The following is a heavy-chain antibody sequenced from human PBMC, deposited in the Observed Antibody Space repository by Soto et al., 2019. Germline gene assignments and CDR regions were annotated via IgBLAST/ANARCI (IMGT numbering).Heavy chain of an antibody. J-gene: IGHJ6*02. Sequence: SETLSLTCAVSGGSISSGGYSWSWIRQPPGKGLEWIGYIYHSGSTYYNPSLKSRVTISVDRSKNQFSLKLSSVTAADTAVYYCARVNQGAYYYYYGMDVWGQGTTVTVSS. CDR1: GGSISSGGYS. CDR2: IYHSGST. CDR3: ARVNQGAYYYYYGMDV. V-gene: IGHV4-30-2*01. D-gene: IGHD3-16*01.